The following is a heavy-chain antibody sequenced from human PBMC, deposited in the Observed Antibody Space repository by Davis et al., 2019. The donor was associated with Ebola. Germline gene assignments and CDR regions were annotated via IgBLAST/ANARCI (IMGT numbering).Heavy chain of an antibody. CDR3: ARGHNYAHEY. D-gene: IGHD4-11*01. V-gene: IGHV1-2*06. J-gene: IGHJ4*02. CDR1: VYTFIDYN. Sequence: ASVKVSRKASVYTFIDYNIHWMRQAPGQGLEWLGRVILKSGATNYAQKFQGRVTMTRDTSISTVYMELSSLRYDDTADYYCARGHNYAHEYWGQGTLVTVSS. CDR2: VILKSGAT.